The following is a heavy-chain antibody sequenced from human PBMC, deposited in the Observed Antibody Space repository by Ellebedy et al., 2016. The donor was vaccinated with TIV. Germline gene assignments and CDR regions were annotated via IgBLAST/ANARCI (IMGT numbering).Heavy chain of an antibody. CDR2: INHSGST. V-gene: IGHV4-34*01. CDR1: GGSFSGYS. D-gene: IGHD3-10*01. J-gene: IGHJ4*03. Sequence: MPGGSLRLSCAVYGGSFSGYSWSWIRQPPGKGLEWIGEINHSGSTNYSPSLKSRVTISVDKSKNQFSLRLSSVTAADTAVYFCARGIYGSGSVDYWGQGTLVTVSS. CDR3: ARGIYGSGSVDY.